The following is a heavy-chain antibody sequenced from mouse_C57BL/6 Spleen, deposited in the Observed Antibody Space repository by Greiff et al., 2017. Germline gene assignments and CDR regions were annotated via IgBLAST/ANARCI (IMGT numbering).Heavy chain of an antibody. D-gene: IGHD1-1*01. CDR1: GYTFTDYN. CDR3: AATVLYWYFDV. J-gene: IGHJ1*03. Sequence: EVQLQQSGPELVKPGASVKIPCKASGYTFTDYNMDWVKQSHGKSLEWIGDINPNNGGTIYNQKFKGKATLTVDKSSSTAYMEHRSLTSEDTAVYYCAATVLYWYFDVWGTGTTVTVSS. V-gene: IGHV1-18*01. CDR2: INPNNGGT.